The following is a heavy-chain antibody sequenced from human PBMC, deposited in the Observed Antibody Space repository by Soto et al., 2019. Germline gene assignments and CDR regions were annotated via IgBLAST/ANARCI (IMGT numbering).Heavy chain of an antibody. CDR3: VRQGIGALHGLVDV. Sequence: QVQLQASGPGLVKPSDTLSLTCTVSGDSIGTYNWGWIRPPPGKRLEWIGYIYSNGGTSYNPALKSLVTISADTSTKLFSRRLSSVTAADTAVSYCVRQGIGALHGLVDVWGQGTTVTVSS. CDR2: IYSNGGT. CDR1: GDSIGTYN. J-gene: IGHJ6*02. V-gene: IGHV4-59*08. D-gene: IGHD1-26*01.